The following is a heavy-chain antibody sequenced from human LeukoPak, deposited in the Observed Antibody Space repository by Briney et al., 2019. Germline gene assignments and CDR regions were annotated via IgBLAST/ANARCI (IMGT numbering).Heavy chain of an antibody. CDR1: GFTFSSYW. J-gene: IGHJ4*02. CDR2: ISWNSGSI. V-gene: IGHV3-9*01. D-gene: IGHD3-16*01. Sequence: GGSLRLSCAASGFTFSSYWMHWVRQAPGKGLEWVSGISWNSGSIGYADSVKGRFTISRDNAKNSLYLQMNSLRAEDTALYYCASPYLGDSGDWGQGTLVTVSS. CDR3: ASPYLGDSGD.